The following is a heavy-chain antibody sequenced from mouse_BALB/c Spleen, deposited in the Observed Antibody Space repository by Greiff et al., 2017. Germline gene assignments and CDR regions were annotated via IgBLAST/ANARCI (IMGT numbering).Heavy chain of an antibody. CDR3: TRSDYYGSSFYYAMDY. Sequence: VKLQQPGAELVKPGASVKLSCKASGYTFTSYYMYWVKQRPGQGLEWIGGINPSNGGTNFNEKFKSKATLTVDKSSSTAYMQLSSLTSEDSAVYYCTRSDYYGSSFYYAMDYWGQGTSVTVSS. D-gene: IGHD1-1*01. CDR1: GYTFTSYY. J-gene: IGHJ4*01. V-gene: IGHV1S81*02. CDR2: INPSNGGT.